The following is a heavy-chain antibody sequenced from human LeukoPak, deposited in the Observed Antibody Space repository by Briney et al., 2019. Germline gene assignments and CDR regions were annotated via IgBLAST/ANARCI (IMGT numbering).Heavy chain of an antibody. D-gene: IGHD3-10*01. CDR1: GFSLSSYW. Sequence: GGSLRLSCAVSGFSLSSYWMSWVRQAPGKGLEWVANINEDGTEKNYVDSVKGRFTISRDNAKNSLHLQMNSLRGEDTAVYYCARSRSYYTYWGQGTLVTVSS. J-gene: IGHJ4*02. CDR2: INEDGTEK. V-gene: IGHV3-7*01. CDR3: ARSRSYYTY.